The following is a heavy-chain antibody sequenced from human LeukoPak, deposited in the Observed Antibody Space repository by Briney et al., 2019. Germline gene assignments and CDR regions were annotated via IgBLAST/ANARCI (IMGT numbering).Heavy chain of an antibody. CDR1: GFTFSSYW. CDR3: ARDDCSSISCYHNWFDP. D-gene: IGHD2-2*01. V-gene: IGHV3-7*01. CDR2: IKQEGSEK. Sequence: GGSLRLSCAASGFTFSSYWMSWVRQAPGKGLEWVANIKQEGSEKYYVDSVKGRFTISRDNAKNSLYLQMNSLRAEDTAVYYCARDDCSSISCYHNWFDPWGQGTLVTVPS. J-gene: IGHJ5*02.